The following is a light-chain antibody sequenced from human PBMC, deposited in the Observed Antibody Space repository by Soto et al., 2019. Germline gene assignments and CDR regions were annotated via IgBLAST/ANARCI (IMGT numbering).Light chain of an antibody. Sequence: IQLTQSPSSLSASVGDRVPISCRASQDISTHLAWFAQKPGRAPQLLIYAASTLHSGVPSRFSGSGSGTDFTLTISSLQPEDFATYYCQHLNTYPTTVGPGTRLEIK. CDR2: AAS. CDR3: QHLNTYPTT. J-gene: IGKJ5*01. V-gene: IGKV1-9*01. CDR1: QDISTH.